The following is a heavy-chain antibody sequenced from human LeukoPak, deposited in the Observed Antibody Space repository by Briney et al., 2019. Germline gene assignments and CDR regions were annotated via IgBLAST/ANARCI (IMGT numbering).Heavy chain of an antibody. V-gene: IGHV1-46*01. CDR2: INSSGGST. CDR3: ARDRGRAAAGTGGFDY. CDR1: GYTFTSYY. Sequence: ASVKVSCKASGYTFTSYYMHWVRQAPGQGLEWMGIINSSGGSTSYAQKFQGRVTMTRDTSTSTVYMELSSLRSEDTAVYYCARDRGRAAAGTGGFDYWGQGTLVTVSS. D-gene: IGHD6-13*01. J-gene: IGHJ4*02.